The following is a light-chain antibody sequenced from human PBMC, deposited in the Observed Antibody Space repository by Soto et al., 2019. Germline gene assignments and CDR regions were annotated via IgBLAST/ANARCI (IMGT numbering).Light chain of an antibody. CDR2: GAS. CDR1: RSVSSNF. CDR3: QQYGSSPPLT. J-gene: IGKJ4*01. Sequence: EIVLTQSPGTLSLSPGVRATLSCRASRSVSSNFLAWSQQKPGQAPRLLIYGASSRATGIPDRFSGSGSGTDFTLTISRLEPEDFAVYCCQQYGSSPPLTFGGGTRVEIK. V-gene: IGKV3-20*01.